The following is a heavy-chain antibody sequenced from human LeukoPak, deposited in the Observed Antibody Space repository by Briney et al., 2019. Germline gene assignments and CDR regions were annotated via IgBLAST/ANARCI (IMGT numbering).Heavy chain of an antibody. CDR1: GFPLSNYW. V-gene: IGHV3-7*01. CDR2: IRPDGGER. Sequence: GGPVTLFCGASGFPLSNYWMSWLRQATGKALEGVANIRPDGGERNYVDSVKGRFTISRDNGKNSLYLQMHSLRAEDTAVYYCGRDVVGALDYWGQGTLVTVSS. D-gene: IGHD1-26*01. CDR3: GRDVVGALDY. J-gene: IGHJ4*02.